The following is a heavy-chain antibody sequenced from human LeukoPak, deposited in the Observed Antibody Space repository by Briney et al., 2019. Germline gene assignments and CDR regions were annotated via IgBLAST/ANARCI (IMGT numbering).Heavy chain of an antibody. V-gene: IGHV3-7*01. CDR3: ARSRVRPYFDY. CDR1: GFTFSSYR. D-gene: IGHD1-1*01. J-gene: IGHJ4*02. CDR2: IKQDGSEK. Sequence: AGGSLRLSCAASGFTFSSYRMSWVRQAPGEGLEWVANIKQDGSEKYYVDSVKGRFTISRDNAKNSLYLQMNSLRAEDTAVYYCARSRVRPYFDYWGQGTLVTVSS.